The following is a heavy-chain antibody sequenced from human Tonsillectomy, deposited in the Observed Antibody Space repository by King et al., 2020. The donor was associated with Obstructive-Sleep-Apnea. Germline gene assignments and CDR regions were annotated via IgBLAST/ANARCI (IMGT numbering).Heavy chain of an antibody. CDR3: AKGPYGDYVRLYFDY. D-gene: IGHD4-17*01. V-gene: IGHV3-9*01. CDR1: GFTFDDYA. J-gene: IGHJ4*02. CDR2: IRWDSGNI. Sequence: VQLVESGGGLVQPGRSLRLSCAASGFTFDDYAMHGVRQAPGKGLEGVSSIRWDSGNIAYADSVKGRFTISRENAKNSLYLQMNSLRGEDTALYYCAKGPYGDYVRLYFDYWGQGTLVTVSS.